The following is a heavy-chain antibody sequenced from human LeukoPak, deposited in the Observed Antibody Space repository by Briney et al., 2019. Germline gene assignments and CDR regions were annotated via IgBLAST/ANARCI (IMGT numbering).Heavy chain of an antibody. CDR2: IYYSGST. V-gene: IGHV4-39*07. CDR1: GGSINDITYY. Sequence: PSETLSLTCTVSGGSINDITYYWGWIRQPPGKGLEWIGSIYYSGSTYYNPSLKSRVTISVDTSKNQFSLKLNSVTAADTAVYYCAREGLNMVRGVIPKEAWGWFDPWGQGTLVTVSS. J-gene: IGHJ5*02. CDR3: AREGLNMVRGVIPKEAWGWFDP. D-gene: IGHD3-10*01.